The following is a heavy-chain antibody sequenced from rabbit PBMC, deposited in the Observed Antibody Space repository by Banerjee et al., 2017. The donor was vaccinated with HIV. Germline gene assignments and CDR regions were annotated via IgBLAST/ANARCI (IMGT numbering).Heavy chain of an antibody. D-gene: IGHD6-1*01. CDR2: IAGGSSNNA. V-gene: IGHV1S45*01. J-gene: IGHJ2*01. CDR3: ATEGAVSTGYGYGAFDP. Sequence: QEQLEESGGDLVKPEGSLTLTCTASGFSFSSSYWICWVRQAPGKGLEWIACIAGGSSNNAYYASWAKGRFTISKISSTTVDLKLNSLTAADTATYFCATEGAVSTGYGYGAFDPRGQGTLVTVS. CDR1: GFSFSSSYW.